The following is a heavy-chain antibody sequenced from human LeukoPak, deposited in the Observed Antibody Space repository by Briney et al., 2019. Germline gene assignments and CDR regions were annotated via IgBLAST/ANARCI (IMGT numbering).Heavy chain of an antibody. Sequence: SETLSLTCAVSGGSISSGGYSWSWIRQPPGKGLEWIGYIYYSVSTNYNPSLKSRVTISLDTSKNQFSLKLSSVTAADTAVYYCARAKGYFDYWGQGTLVTVSS. V-gene: IGHV4-61*08. CDR2: IYYSVST. CDR1: GGSISSGGYS. CDR3: ARAKGYFDY. J-gene: IGHJ4*02.